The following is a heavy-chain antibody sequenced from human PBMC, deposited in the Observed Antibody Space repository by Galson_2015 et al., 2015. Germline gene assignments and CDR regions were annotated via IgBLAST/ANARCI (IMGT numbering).Heavy chain of an antibody. CDR2: ISTYAGNT. Sequence: SVKVSCKASGYTFTSYGISWVRQAPGQGLEWMGWISTYAGNTNYAQNLQGRVTMTTDPSTSTAYMELRSLRSDDTAVYYCARGSDYGDYLYDYWGQGTLFTVSS. J-gene: IGHJ4*02. CDR3: ARGSDYGDYLYDY. D-gene: IGHD4-17*01. V-gene: IGHV1-18*01. CDR1: GYTFTSYG.